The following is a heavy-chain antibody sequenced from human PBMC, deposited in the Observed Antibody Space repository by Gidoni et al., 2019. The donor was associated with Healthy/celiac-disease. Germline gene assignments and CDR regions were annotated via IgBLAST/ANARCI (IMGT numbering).Heavy chain of an antibody. V-gene: IGHV3-33*01. CDR1: SYG. J-gene: IGHJ4*02. CDR3: ARGVRVAAAGNGAFDY. CDR2: IWYDGSNK. Sequence: SYGMHWVRQAPGKGLEWVAVIWYDGSNKYYADSVKGRFTISRDNSKNTLYLQMNSLRAEDTAVYYCARGVRVAAAGNGAFDYWGQGTLVTVSS. D-gene: IGHD6-13*01.